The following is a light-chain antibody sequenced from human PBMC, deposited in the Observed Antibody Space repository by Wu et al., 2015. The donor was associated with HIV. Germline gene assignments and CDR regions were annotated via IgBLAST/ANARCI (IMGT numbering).Light chain of an antibody. Sequence: IVLTQSPGTLSLSVGERATLSCRTDQTISNDYLAWYQRRPGEAPKLLIFGASVRATGVPDRFSGSGSETDFTLTIDRVEPEDFAVYFCQQYGRSPTTFGQGTKLDI. V-gene: IGKV3-20*01. CDR1: QTISNDY. J-gene: IGKJ2*01. CDR3: QQYGRSPTT. CDR2: GAS.